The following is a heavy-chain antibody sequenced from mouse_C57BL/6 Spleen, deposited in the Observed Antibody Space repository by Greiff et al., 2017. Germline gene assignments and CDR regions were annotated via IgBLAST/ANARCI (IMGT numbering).Heavy chain of an antibody. Sequence: EVHLVESEGGLVQPGSSMKLSCTASGFTFSDYYMAWVRQVPEKGLEWVANINYDGSSTYYLDSLKSRFIISRDNAKNILYLQMSSLKSEDTATYYCARDQGLTTVVADYWYFDVWGTGTTVTVSS. V-gene: IGHV5-16*01. CDR3: ARDQGLTTVVADYWYFDV. D-gene: IGHD1-1*01. J-gene: IGHJ1*03. CDR1: GFTFSDYY. CDR2: INYDGSST.